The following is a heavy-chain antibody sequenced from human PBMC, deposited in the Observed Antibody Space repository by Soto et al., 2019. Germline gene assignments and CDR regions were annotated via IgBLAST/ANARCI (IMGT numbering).Heavy chain of an antibody. Sequence: EVQLVESGGGLVQPGGSLRLSCVGSGFSLSGNWMNWARQAPGKGLEWVANIKQDGGEKYYVDSVKGRFIISRDNARNTLYLQMSFLRVEDTAIYYCAREGPTYNFDHWGQGTPVTVSS. CDR2: IKQDGGEK. D-gene: IGHD1-1*01. V-gene: IGHV3-7*01. J-gene: IGHJ4*02. CDR3: AREGPTYNFDH. CDR1: GFSLSGNW.